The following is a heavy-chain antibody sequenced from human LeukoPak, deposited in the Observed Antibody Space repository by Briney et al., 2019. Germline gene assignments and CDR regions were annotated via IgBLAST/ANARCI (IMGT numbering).Heavy chain of an antibody. J-gene: IGHJ4*02. Sequence: SETLSLTCTVSGGSISSSGYYWGWIRQPPGKGLEWIGSIYYSGSTYYNPSLKSRVTISVDTSKNQFSLRLSSVTAADTAVYYCASDNRCGGDCYGYWGQGTLVIVSS. CDR3: ASDNRCGGDCYGY. V-gene: IGHV4-39*01. CDR2: IYYSGST. CDR1: GGSISSSGYY. D-gene: IGHD2-21*01.